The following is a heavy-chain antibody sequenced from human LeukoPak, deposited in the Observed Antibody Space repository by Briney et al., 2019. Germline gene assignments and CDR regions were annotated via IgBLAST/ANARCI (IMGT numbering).Heavy chain of an antibody. V-gene: IGHV3-23*01. CDR1: GFTFSSYA. J-gene: IGHJ4*02. D-gene: IGHD3-10*01. CDR2: ISGSGGST. Sequence: PGGSLRLSCAASGFTFSSYAMSWVRQAPGKGLEWVSAISGSGGSTYYADSVKGRFTISRDNSKNTLYLQMNSLRAEDTAVYYCARDSQYYYGSGSPRYWGQGTLVTVSS. CDR3: ARDSQYYYGSGSPRY.